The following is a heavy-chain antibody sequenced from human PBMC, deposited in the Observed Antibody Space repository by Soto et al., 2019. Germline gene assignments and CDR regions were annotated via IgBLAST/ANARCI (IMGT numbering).Heavy chain of an antibody. CDR3: AKGGRQWLFTSDFHY. CDR2: VSHDGRNT. Sequence: VQLVESGGGVVQPGRSLRLSCAASGFTFSDYAMHWVRQAPGKGLEWVAVVSHDGRNTHYADSVKGRFTISRDSSKNTVSRELTSLRAEDTAVYSGAKGGRQWLFTSDFHYWGQGALVTVSS. V-gene: IGHV3-30*18. D-gene: IGHD6-19*01. J-gene: IGHJ4*02. CDR1: GFTFSDYA.